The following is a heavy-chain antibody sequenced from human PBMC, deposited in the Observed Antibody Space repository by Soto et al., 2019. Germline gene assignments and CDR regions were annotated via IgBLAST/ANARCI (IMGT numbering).Heavy chain of an antibody. CDR3: ARDVSYYYDSSGLNY. Sequence: GASVKVSCKASGYTFTNSGINWVRQAPGQGLEWMGWISAYNGNTNYAQKLQGRVTMTTDTSTSTAYMELRSLRSDDTAVYYCARDVSYYYDSSGLNYWGQGTLVTVSS. D-gene: IGHD3-22*01. J-gene: IGHJ4*02. CDR1: GYTFTNSG. CDR2: ISAYNGNT. V-gene: IGHV1-18*01.